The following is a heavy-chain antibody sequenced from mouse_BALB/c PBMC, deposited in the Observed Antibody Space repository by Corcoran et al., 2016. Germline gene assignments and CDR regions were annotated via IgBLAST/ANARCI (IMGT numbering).Heavy chain of an antibody. CDR2: INPYNDGT. Sequence: EVQLQQSGPELVKPGASVKMSCKASGYTFTSYVMHWVKQKPGQGLEWIGYINPYNDGTKYNEKFKGKATLTSDKSSSTAYMELSSLTSEDSAVYYCVRSGGSRPAWFAYWGQGTLVTVSA. D-gene: IGHD1-1*01. V-gene: IGHV1S136*01. CDR3: VRSGGSRPAWFAY. J-gene: IGHJ3*01. CDR1: GYTFTSYV.